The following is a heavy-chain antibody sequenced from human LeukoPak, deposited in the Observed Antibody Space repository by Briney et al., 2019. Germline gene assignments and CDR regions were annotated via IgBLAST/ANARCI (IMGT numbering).Heavy chain of an antibody. CDR2: VSGSGVDT. J-gene: IGHJ4*02. CDR1: GFTFRSYA. Sequence: GGSLRLSCAASGFTFRSYAMSWVRQAPGKGLEWISSVSGSGVDTYSADSVKGRFTISRDNSKNTLYLQMSSLRAEDTAVYYCAKDQGIAAAGTRVGYWGQGTLVTVSS. CDR3: AKDQGIAAAGTRVGY. V-gene: IGHV3-23*01. D-gene: IGHD6-13*01.